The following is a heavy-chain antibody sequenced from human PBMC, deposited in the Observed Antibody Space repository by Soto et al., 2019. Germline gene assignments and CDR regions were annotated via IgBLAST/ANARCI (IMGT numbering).Heavy chain of an antibody. J-gene: IGHJ6*02. D-gene: IGHD2-15*01. CDR2: ISSSGSTI. CDR3: VRGGVAVVAAIGYYYGMDV. CDR1: GFTFSDYY. Sequence: GGSLRLSCAASGFTFSDYYMSWMRQAPGKGLEWVSYISSSGSTIYYADSVKGRFTISRDNAKNSLYLQMNSLRAEDTAVYYCVRGGVAVVAAIGYYYGMDVWGQGTTVTVSS. V-gene: IGHV3-11*01.